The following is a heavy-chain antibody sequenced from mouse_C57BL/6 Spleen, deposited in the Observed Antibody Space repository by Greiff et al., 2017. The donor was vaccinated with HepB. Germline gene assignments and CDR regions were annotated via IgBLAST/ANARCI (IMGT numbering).Heavy chain of an antibody. D-gene: IGHD2-5*01. CDR2: ISDGGSYT. CDR3: ARYSNLAMDY. V-gene: IGHV5-4*01. J-gene: IGHJ4*01. CDR1: GFTFSSYA. Sequence: EVQGVESGGGLVKPGGSLKLSCAASGFTFSSYAMSWVRQTPEKRLEWVATISDGGSYTYYPDNVKGRFTISRDNAKNNLYLQMSHLKSEDTAMYYCARYSNLAMDYWGQGTSVTVSS.